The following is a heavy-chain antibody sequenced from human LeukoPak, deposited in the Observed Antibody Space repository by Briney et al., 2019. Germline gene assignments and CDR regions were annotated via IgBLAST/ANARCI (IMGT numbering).Heavy chain of an antibody. J-gene: IGHJ6*03. CDR3: ASHRFSSSSVPYYYYYMDV. CDR1: GGSISSYY. Sequence: SETLSLTCTVSGGSISSYYWSWIRQPPGKGLEWIGYISYSGSTNYNPSLKSRVTISLDMSKNQFSLKLSSVTAADTAMYYCASHRFSSSSVPYYYYYMDVWGKGTTVTVSS. CDR2: ISYSGST. V-gene: IGHV4-59*08. D-gene: IGHD6-6*01.